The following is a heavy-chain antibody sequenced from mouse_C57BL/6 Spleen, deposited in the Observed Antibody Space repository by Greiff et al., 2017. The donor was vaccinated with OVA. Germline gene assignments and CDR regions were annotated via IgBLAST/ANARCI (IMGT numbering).Heavy chain of an antibody. V-gene: IGHV8-8*01. CDR2: LWWDDVT. J-gene: IGHJ2*01. D-gene: IGHD3-1*01. CDR1: GFSLSTFGMG. Sequence: QVTLKVSGPGILQPSPTLSLTCSFSGFSLSTFGMGVGWIRQPSGKGLEWLAHLWWDDVTYYNPALKSRLTISKDTSKKHVFLKIAHVDTADTATYYCARIGRDATWYYVDYWGQGTTLTVSA. CDR3: ARIGRDATWYYVDY.